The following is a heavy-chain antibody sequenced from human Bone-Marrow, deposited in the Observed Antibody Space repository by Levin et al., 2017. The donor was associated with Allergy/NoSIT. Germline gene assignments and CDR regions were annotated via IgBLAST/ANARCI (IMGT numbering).Heavy chain of an antibody. D-gene: IGHD6-13*01. CDR1: GDTFDRYT. Sequence: HGESLKISCKASGDTFDRYTISWVRQAPGQGLEWMGRIFPILGIPNFAQKFQDRVTLTADKSTNTAYMELSSLTSEDTAMYYCARVKIAAAGTIDSWGQGTLVTVSS. CDR2: IFPILGIP. V-gene: IGHV1-69*02. CDR3: ARVKIAAAGTIDS. J-gene: IGHJ4*02.